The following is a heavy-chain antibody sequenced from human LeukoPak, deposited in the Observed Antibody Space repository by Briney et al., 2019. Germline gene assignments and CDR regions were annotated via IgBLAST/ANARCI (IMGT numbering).Heavy chain of an antibody. V-gene: IGHV6-1*01. CDR3: ARGGQVRLYNWFDP. D-gene: IGHD1-1*01. CDR1: GDSFSSNSAA. CDR2: TYYRSKWYN. Sequence: SQTLSLTCAISGDSFSSNSAAWNWLRQSPSRGLEWLGRTYYRSKWYNDYAVSVKSRITINPDTSKNQFSLQLNSVTPEDTAVYYCARGGQVRLYNWFDPWGQGTLVTVSS. J-gene: IGHJ5*02.